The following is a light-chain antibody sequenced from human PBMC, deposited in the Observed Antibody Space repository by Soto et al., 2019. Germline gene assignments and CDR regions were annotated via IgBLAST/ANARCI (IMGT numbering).Light chain of an antibody. V-gene: IGKV3-15*01. CDR2: AAS. J-gene: IGKJ2*01. CDR3: QQYKNWPRMYT. Sequence: DIVMTQSPATLSLSPGERATLSCRASQSISSNLAWYQHKPGQAPRLLIYAASTRASGIPARFSGGGSGTEFSLTYTSLQSEDFASYYWQQYKNWPRMYTFGQGTRLEI. CDR1: QSISSN.